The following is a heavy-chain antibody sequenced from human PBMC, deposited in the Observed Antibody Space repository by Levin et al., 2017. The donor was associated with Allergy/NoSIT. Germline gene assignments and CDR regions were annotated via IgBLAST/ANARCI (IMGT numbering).Heavy chain of an antibody. V-gene: IGHV7-4-1*02. D-gene: IGHD6-19*01. CDR3: ASDITVAGSKAMDV. CDR2: ISTKTGIP. CDR1: GYTFTNYA. Sequence: GESLKISCKASGYTFTNYAVNWLRQAPGQGPEWMGWISTKTGIPRYAQGFRGRFDFSLDNSVSTANLQISSLKAEDTAVYYCASDITVAGSKAMDVWGQGTTVTVSS. J-gene: IGHJ6*02.